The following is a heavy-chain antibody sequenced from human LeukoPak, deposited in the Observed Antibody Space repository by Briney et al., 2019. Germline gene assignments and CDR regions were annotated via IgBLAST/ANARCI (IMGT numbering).Heavy chain of an antibody. J-gene: IGHJ4*02. CDR3: AKRNSGWYDGYYDF. V-gene: IGHV4-39*07. D-gene: IGHD6-19*01. CDR2: IYYSGST. CDR1: GGSISSSSYY. Sequence: SETLSLTCTVSGGSISSSSYYWGWIRQPPGKGLEWIGSIYYSGSTYYNPSLKSRVTISVDTSKNQFSLKLSSVTAADTALYYCAKRNSGWYDGYYDFWGQGTLVAVSS.